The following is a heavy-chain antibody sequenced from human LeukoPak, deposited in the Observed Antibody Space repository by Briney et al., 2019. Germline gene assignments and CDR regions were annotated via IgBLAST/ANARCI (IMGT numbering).Heavy chain of an antibody. CDR2: INTDGSST. CDR1: GFIFSSYW. CDR3: ARGVDSGYDTPYYYYYYYMDV. V-gene: IGHV3-74*01. Sequence: GGSLTLSCAASGFIFSSYWMHWVRHAPGKGLAWVSRINTDGSSTSYADSVKGRFTISRDNAKNSLYLQMNSLRAEDTAVYYRARGVDSGYDTPYYYYYYYMDVWGKGTTVTVSS. D-gene: IGHD5-12*01. J-gene: IGHJ6*03.